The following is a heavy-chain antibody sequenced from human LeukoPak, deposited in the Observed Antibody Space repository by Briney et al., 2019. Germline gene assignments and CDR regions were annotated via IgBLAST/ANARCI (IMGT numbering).Heavy chain of an antibody. Sequence: SETLSLTCTVSGGSISSYYWSWIRQPPGKGLEWIGYIYYSGSTNYNPSLRSRVTISVDTSKNQFSLKLSSVTAADTAVYYCAREALTGYSRDAFDIWGQGTMVTVSS. CDR2: IYYSGST. D-gene: IGHD3-9*01. J-gene: IGHJ3*02. CDR1: GGSISSYY. V-gene: IGHV4-59*01. CDR3: AREALTGYSRDAFDI.